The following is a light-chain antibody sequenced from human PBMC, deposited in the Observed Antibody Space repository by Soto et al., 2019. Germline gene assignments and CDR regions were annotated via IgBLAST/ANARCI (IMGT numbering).Light chain of an antibody. Sequence: QSALTQPASVSGSPGQSITISCTGTSSDIGNFNYVSWYQQHPGKAPKLIIYEVNNRPSGVSHRFAGSKSGNTAALSISGLQAEDEANYFCCAYTTSNIPWVFGGGTKLTVL. CDR3: CAYTTSNIPWV. CDR2: EVN. CDR1: SSDIGNFNY. J-gene: IGLJ3*02. V-gene: IGLV2-14*01.